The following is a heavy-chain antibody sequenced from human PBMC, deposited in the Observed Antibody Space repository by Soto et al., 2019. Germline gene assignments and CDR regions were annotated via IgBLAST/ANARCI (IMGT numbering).Heavy chain of an antibody. J-gene: IGHJ4*02. CDR2: ISGSGGST. Sequence: PGGSLRLSCAASGFTFSSYAMSWVRQAPGKGLEWVSAISGSGGSTYYADSVKGRFTISRDNSKNTLYLQMNSLRAEDTAVYYCEIYSGYDSDDYYFDYWGQGTLVTVSS. V-gene: IGHV3-23*01. CDR1: GFTFSSYA. D-gene: IGHD5-12*01. CDR3: EIYSGYDSDDYYFDY.